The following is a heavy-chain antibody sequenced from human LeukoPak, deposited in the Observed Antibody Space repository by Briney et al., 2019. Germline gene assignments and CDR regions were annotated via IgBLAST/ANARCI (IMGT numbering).Heavy chain of an antibody. D-gene: IGHD6-13*01. J-gene: IGHJ4*02. Sequence: GGSLRLSCAASGFTFSSYWMSWVRQAPGKGLEWVANIKQDGSEKYYVDSVKGRFTISRDNAKNSLYLQMNSLRAEDTAVYYCARDPLSRPAAAGTSGDYWGQGTLVTVSS. CDR3: ARDPLSRPAAAGTSGDY. V-gene: IGHV3-7*01. CDR2: IKQDGSEK. CDR1: GFTFSSYW.